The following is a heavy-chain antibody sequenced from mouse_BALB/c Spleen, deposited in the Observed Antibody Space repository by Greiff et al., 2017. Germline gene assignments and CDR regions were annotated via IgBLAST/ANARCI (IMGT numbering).Heavy chain of an antibody. CDR2: ISSGGGST. CDR3: ARHCYDYDVDAMDY. V-gene: IGHV5-12-1*01. J-gene: IGHJ4*01. D-gene: IGHD2-4*01. Sequence: EVKLMESGGGLVKPGGSLKLSCAASGFAFSSYDMSWVRQTPEKRLEWVAYISSGGGSTYYPDTVKGRFTISRDNAKNTLYLQMSSLKSEDTAMYYCARHCYDYDVDAMDYWGQGTSVTVSS. CDR1: GFAFSSYD.